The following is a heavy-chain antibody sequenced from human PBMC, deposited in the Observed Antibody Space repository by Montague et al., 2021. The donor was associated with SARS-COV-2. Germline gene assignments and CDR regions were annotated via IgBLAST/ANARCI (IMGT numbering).Heavy chain of an antibody. V-gene: IGHV4-59*01. D-gene: IGHD3-3*01. CDR1: GGSISSYY. CDR2: IYYSGST. J-gene: IGHJ6*03. CDR3: ARGIFTIPFIPAHYYMDV. Sequence: SETLSLTCTVSGGSISSYYWSWIRQPPGEGLEWIGYIYYSGSTNYNPSLKSRVTIPVDTSKNQSSLKLSSVTAADTAVYYCARGIFTIPFIPAHYYMDVWGKGTTVTVSS.